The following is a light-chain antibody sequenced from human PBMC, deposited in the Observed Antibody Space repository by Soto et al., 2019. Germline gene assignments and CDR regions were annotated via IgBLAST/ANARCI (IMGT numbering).Light chain of an antibody. Sequence: DIQMTQSPSSLSASVGDRVTITCRASQGISSWLAWYQQKPGKAPKLLRYGASSLQSGVPSRFSGSGSGTEFTLTISSLQPEDFATYSGQQTYTFPLTVGPGTKVEIK. J-gene: IGKJ3*01. CDR2: GAS. CDR1: QGISSW. CDR3: QQTYTFPLT. V-gene: IGKV1D-12*01.